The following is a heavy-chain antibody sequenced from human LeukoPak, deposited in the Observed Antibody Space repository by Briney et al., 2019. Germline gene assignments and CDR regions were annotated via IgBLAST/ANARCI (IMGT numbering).Heavy chain of an antibody. J-gene: IGHJ5*02. CDR1: GYTLTELS. CDR2: FDPEDGET. CDR3: ATDFSFGSGWYWGFDP. D-gene: IGHD6-19*01. V-gene: IGHV1-24*01. Sequence: VASVKVSCKVSGYTLTELSMHWVRQAPGKGLEWMGGFDPEDGETIYAQKFQGRVTMTEDTSTDTAYMELSSPRSEDTAVYYCATDFSFGSGWYWGFDPWGQGTLVTVS.